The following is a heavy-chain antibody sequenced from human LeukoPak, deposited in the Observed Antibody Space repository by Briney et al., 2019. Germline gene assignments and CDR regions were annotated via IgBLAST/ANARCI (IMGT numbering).Heavy chain of an antibody. CDR3: ARANGGGLDY. V-gene: IGHV1-46*01. CDR2: IRPTDGST. J-gene: IGHJ4*02. D-gene: IGHD3-10*01. CDR1: GYTFSTYY. Sequence: ASVKVSCKTSGYTFSTYYMHWVRQAPRQGLEWLGIIRPTDGSTSYTQKIQGRVTMTRDTATGTVYLELSSLRSEDTAVYWCARANGGGLDYWGQGTLITVSS.